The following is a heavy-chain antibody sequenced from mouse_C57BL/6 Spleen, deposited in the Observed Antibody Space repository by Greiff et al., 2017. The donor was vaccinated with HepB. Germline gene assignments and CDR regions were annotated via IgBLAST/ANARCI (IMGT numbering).Heavy chain of an antibody. V-gene: IGHV5-12*01. D-gene: IGHD2-3*01. CDR1: GFTFSDYY. CDR2: ISNGGGST. Sequence: EVQLVESGGGLVQPGGSLKLSCAASGFTFSDYYMYWVRQTPEKRLEWVAYISNGGGSTYYPDTVKGRFTISRDNAKNTLYLQMSRLKSEDTAMYYCARQWGSGYLYYFDYWGQGTTLTVSS. J-gene: IGHJ2*01. CDR3: ARQWGSGYLYYFDY.